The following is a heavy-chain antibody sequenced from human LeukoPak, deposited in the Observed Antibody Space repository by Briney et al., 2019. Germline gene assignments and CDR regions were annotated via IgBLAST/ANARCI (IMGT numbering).Heavy chain of an antibody. CDR3: ARRSVAGTWDFDY. CDR1: GFTFSDFY. J-gene: IGHJ4*02. D-gene: IGHD6-19*01. Sequence: GGSLRLSCAASGFTFSDFYMSWVRQVPGKGLEWLSYISSSSSNANYADSVKGRFTISRDNAKNSLYLQLNSLRAEDTAVYYCARRSVAGTWDFDYWGQGTLVTVSS. CDR2: ISSSSSNA. V-gene: IGHV3-11*03.